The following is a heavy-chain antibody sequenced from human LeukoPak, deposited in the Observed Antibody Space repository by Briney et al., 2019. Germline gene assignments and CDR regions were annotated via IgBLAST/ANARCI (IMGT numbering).Heavy chain of an antibody. CDR1: GFTFEDYG. D-gene: IGHD3-22*01. Sequence: GGSLRLSCAASGFTFEDYGMSWVRQAPGKGLEWVSGINWNGDRKGHADSVKGRFTISRDSAKTSLYLRMNSLRAEDTALYHCARASYYYDTSGLGAFDIWGQGTMVIVSS. CDR2: INWNGDRK. J-gene: IGHJ3*02. V-gene: IGHV3-20*01. CDR3: ARASYYYDTSGLGAFDI.